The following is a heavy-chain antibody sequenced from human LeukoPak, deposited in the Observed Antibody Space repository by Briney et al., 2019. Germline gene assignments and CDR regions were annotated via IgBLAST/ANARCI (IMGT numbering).Heavy chain of an antibody. CDR3: TRGAALVPGKNF. D-gene: IGHD6-19*01. J-gene: IGHJ4*02. V-gene: IGHV3-11*04. Sequence: GGSLRLSCAASGFTFSDYYMSWIRQAPGKGLEWVSYISYSGSTLYYADSVKGRFTMSRDNAKNSVYLQMNSLRVEDTAVYYCTRGAALVPGKNFWGQGTLVTVSS. CDR2: ISYSGSTL. CDR1: GFTFSDYY.